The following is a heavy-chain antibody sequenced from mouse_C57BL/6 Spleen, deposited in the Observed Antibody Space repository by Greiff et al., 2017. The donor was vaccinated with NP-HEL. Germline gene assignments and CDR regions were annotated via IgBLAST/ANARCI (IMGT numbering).Heavy chain of an antibody. CDR2: IRNKANGYTT. CDR1: GFTFTDYY. V-gene: IGHV7-3*01. D-gene: IGHD1-1*01. CDR3: ARSYGSSIYAMDY. Sequence: VQRVESGGGLVQPGGSLSLSCAASGFTFTDYYMSWVRQPPGKALEWLGFIRNKANGYTTEYSASVKGRFTISRDNSQSILYLQMNALRAEDSATYYCARSYGSSIYAMDYWGQGTSVTVSS. J-gene: IGHJ4*01.